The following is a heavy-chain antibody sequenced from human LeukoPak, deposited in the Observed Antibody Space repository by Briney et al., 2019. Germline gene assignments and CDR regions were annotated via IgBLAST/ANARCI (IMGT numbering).Heavy chain of an antibody. Sequence: GGSLRLSCAASGFTFSSYSMNWVRQAPGKGLEWVSSISSSSSYIYYADSVKGRFTISRDNAKNSLYLQMNSLRAEDTAVYYCARDPLVGAVAGLIDYWGQGTLVTVSS. J-gene: IGHJ4*02. CDR1: GFTFSSYS. CDR2: ISSSSSYI. V-gene: IGHV3-21*01. CDR3: ARDPLVGAVAGLIDY. D-gene: IGHD6-19*01.